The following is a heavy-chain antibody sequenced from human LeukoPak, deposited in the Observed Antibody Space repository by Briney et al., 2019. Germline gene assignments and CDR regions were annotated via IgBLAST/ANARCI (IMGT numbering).Heavy chain of an antibody. J-gene: IGHJ4*02. V-gene: IGHV4-34*01. Sequence: PSGTLSLTCAVYGGSLSGYYWSWIRQPPGKGLEWIGEINHSGSTNYNPSLKSRVTISVDTSKNQFSLKLSSVTAADTAVYYCASARWDYWGQGTLVTVSS. CDR3: ASARWDY. CDR1: GGSLSGYY. CDR2: INHSGST.